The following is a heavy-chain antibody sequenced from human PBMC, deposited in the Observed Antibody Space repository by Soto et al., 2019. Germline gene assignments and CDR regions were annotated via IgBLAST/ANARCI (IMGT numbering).Heavy chain of an antibody. CDR2: IIPIFGTA. D-gene: IGHD3-22*01. Sequence: GASVKVSCKASGGTFSSYAISWVRQAPGQGLEWMGGIIPIFGTANYAQKFQGRVTITADESTSTAYMELSSLRSEDTAVYYCARDPTPVVYYDSSVPVGADYFDYWGQGTLVTVS. J-gene: IGHJ4*02. CDR1: GGTFSSYA. CDR3: ARDPTPVVYYDSSVPVGADYFDY. V-gene: IGHV1-69*13.